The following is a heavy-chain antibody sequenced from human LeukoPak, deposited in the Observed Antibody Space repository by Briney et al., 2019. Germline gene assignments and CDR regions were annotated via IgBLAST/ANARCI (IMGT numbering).Heavy chain of an antibody. J-gene: IGHJ4*02. V-gene: IGHV1-2*02. CDR1: GYTFTGYY. D-gene: IGHD2-2*01. CDR3: ARGGHIVVVPAAFDY. CDR2: INPNSGGT. Sequence: ASVKVSCKASGYTFTGYYMHWVRQAPGQGLEWMGWINPNSGGTNYAQKFQGRVTMTRDTSISTAYMELSRLRSDDTAVYYCARGGHIVVVPAAFDYWGQGTLVTVSS.